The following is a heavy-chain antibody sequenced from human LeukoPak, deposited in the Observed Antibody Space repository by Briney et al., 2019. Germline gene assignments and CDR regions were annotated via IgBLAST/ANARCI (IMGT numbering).Heavy chain of an antibody. D-gene: IGHD3-9*01. Sequence: PSETLSLTCAVYGGSFSGYYWSWIRQPPGKGPEWIGEINHSGSTNHNPSLKSRVTISVDTSKNQFSLKLSSVTAADTAVYYCARGNFRYFDWLLVWYFDLWGRGTLVTVSS. J-gene: IGHJ2*01. V-gene: IGHV4-34*01. CDR1: GGSFSGYY. CDR2: INHSGST. CDR3: ARGNFRYFDWLLVWYFDL.